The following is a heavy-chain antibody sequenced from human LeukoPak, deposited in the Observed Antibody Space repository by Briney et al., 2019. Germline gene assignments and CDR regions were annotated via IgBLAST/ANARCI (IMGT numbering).Heavy chain of an antibody. Sequence: ASVKVSCKASGYTFTSYGISWVRQAPGQGLEWMGWINPNSGGTNYAQKFQGWVTMTRDTSISTAYMELSRLRSDGTAVYYCARESYPAPMVRGVMDVWGQGTTITVSS. D-gene: IGHD3-10*01. CDR1: GYTFTSYG. CDR2: INPNSGGT. V-gene: IGHV1-2*04. J-gene: IGHJ6*02. CDR3: ARESYPAPMVRGVMDV.